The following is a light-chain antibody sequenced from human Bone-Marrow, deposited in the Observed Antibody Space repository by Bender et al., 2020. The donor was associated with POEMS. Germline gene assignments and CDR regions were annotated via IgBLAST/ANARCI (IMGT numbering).Light chain of an antibody. CDR3: AAWDDSLDGLV. J-gene: IGLJ2*01. V-gene: IGLV1-44*01. CDR1: SSNIGRTT. Sequence: QSVLTQPPSASGTPGQRVTISCSGSSSNIGRTTVSWYQQVPGMAPKLLIYGNDQWPSGVPQRFSGSRSGTSASLAISGLQSEDEADYYCAAWDDSLDGLVFGGGTKLTVL. CDR2: GND.